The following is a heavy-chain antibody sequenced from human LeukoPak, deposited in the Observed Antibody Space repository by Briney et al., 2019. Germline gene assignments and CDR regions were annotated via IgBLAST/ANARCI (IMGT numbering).Heavy chain of an antibody. CDR3: ARVATAMVIDS. CDR2: IIPILGIA. V-gene: IGHV1-69*04. CDR1: GGTFSSYA. Sequence: SVKVSCNASGGTFSSYAISWVRQAPGQGLEWMGRIIPILGIANYAQKFQGRVTITADKSTSTAYMELSSLRSEDTAVYYCARVATAMVIDSWGQGTLVTVSS. J-gene: IGHJ4*02. D-gene: IGHD5-18*01.